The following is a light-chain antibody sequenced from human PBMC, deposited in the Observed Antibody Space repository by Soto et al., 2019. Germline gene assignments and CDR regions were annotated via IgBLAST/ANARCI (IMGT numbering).Light chain of an antibody. CDR1: RSNIGAGYG. Sequence: QSVLTQPPSVSGAPGLRVTISCTGSRSNIGAGYGVHWYQQVPGTAHKLLISGFLNRPSGVPDRLSGSKSGTSASLAITGLRSDDEADYYCATWDDDLYTPIIGGGTKLTVL. V-gene: IGLV1-40*01. CDR2: GFL. J-gene: IGLJ2*01. CDR3: ATWDDDLYTPI.